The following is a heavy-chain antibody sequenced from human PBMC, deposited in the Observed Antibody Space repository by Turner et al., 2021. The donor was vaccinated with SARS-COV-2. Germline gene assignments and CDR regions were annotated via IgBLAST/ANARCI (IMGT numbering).Heavy chain of an antibody. V-gene: IGHV3-30*18. CDR1: GFTFSSSG. Sequence: QVQLVQSGGGVVQPGRSLRLSCAASGFTFSSSGIHWVRQAPGKGLEWAAVISYDGSEKYYADSVKGRFTISRDNSKNTLYLQMSSLRPDDTAVYYCAKDALPAAGKLNSYFDYWGQGTLVTVSS. CDR3: AKDALPAAGKLNSYFDY. J-gene: IGHJ4*02. D-gene: IGHD6-13*01. CDR2: ISYDGSEK.